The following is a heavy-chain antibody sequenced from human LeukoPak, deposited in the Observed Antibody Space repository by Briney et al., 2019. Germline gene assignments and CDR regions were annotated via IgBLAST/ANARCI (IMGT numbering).Heavy chain of an antibody. V-gene: IGHV6-1*01. CDR3: ARTDSGYSSGGDY. CDR2: TYYRSKWYN. CDR1: GDSVSSNSAG. Sequence: SQTLSLTCAISGDSVSSNSAGWNWIRQSPSRGLEWLGRTYYRSKWYNDDAVSVTSRITINPDTAKNQFSLQLNSVTPEDTALYYCARTDSGYSSGGDYWGQGTLVTVSS. J-gene: IGHJ4*02. D-gene: IGHD6-19*01.